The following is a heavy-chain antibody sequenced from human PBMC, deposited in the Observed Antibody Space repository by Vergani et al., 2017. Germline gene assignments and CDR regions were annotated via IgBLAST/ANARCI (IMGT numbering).Heavy chain of an antibody. CDR3: ASKRGACRAAYCHSYDF. CDR1: GDSVISTDYH. D-gene: IGHD2-15*01. V-gene: IGHV4-39*01. Sequence: QVQLQESGPGLVKPSETLSLTCTVSGDSVISTDYHWGWIRQPPGKGLEWIGSMDYSGSTSYNPSLESRISISFETPKNQFSLRLTSVTAADTAVYYCASKRGACRAAYCHSYDFWVPGTLDGVSS. CDR2: MDYSGST. J-gene: IGHJ4*02.